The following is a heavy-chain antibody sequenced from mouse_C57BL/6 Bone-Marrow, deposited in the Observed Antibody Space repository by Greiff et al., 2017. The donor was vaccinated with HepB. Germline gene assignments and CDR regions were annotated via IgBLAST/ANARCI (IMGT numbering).Heavy chain of an antibody. CDR1: GYTFTSYW. CDR3: ARRSPEGFAY. J-gene: IGHJ3*01. V-gene: IGHV1-55*01. Sequence: QVHVKQPGAELVKPGASVKMSCKASGYTFTSYWITWVKQRHGEGLEWIGDIYPGSGSTNYNEKLKGKATLTVDTSSSTTYMQLSSLTSEDSAVYYCARRSPEGFAYWGQGTLVTVSA. CDR2: IYPGSGST.